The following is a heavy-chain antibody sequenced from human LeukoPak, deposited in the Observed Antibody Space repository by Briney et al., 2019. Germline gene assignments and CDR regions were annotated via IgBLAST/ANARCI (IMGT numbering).Heavy chain of an antibody. CDR1: GGSFSGYY. J-gene: IGHJ4*02. Sequence: SSETLSLTCAVYGGSFSGYYWSWIRQPPGKGLEWIGEINHSGSTNYNPPLKSQVTISVDTSKDQFSLKLSSVTAADTAVYYCASSEATIGGFDYWGQGTLVTVSS. CDR3: ASSEATIGGFDY. D-gene: IGHD5-12*01. V-gene: IGHV4-34*01. CDR2: INHSGST.